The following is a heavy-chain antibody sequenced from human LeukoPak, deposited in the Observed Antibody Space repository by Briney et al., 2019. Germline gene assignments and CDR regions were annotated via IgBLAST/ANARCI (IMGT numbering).Heavy chain of an antibody. CDR1: GGSFSGYY. J-gene: IGHJ3*02. CDR3: ARGAVLDAFDI. Sequence: PSETLSLTCAVYGGSFSGYYWSWIRQPPGKGLEWIGEINHSGSTNYNPSLKSRVTISVDTSKNQFSLKLSSVTAADTAVYYCARGAVLDAFDIWGQGTMVTVSS. CDR2: INHSGST. V-gene: IGHV4-34*01.